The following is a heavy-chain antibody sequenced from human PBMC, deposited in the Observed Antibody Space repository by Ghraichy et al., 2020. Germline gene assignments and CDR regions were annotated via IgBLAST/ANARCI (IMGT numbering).Heavy chain of an antibody. Sequence: SVKVSCKASGGTFSSYAISWVRQAPGQGLEWMGRIIPILGIANYAQKFQGRVTITADKSTSTAYMELSSLRSEDTAVYYCSRVERDYYYYGMDVWGQGTTVTVSS. J-gene: IGHJ6*02. V-gene: IGHV1-69*04. CDR2: IIPILGIA. CDR1: GGTFSSYA. CDR3: SRVERDYYYYGMDV. D-gene: IGHD1-1*01.